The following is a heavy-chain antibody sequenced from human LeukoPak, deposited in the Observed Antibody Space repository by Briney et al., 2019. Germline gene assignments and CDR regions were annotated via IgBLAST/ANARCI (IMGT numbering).Heavy chain of an antibody. V-gene: IGHV3-48*03. CDR1: GFTFSSYA. J-gene: IGHJ3*02. Sequence: GGSLRLSCAASGFTFSSYAMNWVRQAPGKGLEWVSYISISGSTIYNADSVKGRFTISRDNAKNSLYLQMNSLRAEDTAVYYCVRGGGSSCSFNAFDIWGQGTMVTVSS. CDR2: ISISGSTI. D-gene: IGHD2-15*01. CDR3: VRGGGSSCSFNAFDI.